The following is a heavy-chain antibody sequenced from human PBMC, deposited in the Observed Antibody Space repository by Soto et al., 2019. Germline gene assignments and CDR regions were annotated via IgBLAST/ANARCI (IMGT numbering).Heavy chain of an antibody. CDR2: INAGNGNT. Sequence: GASVKVSCKASGYTFTSYAMHWVRQAPGQRLEWMGWINAGNGNTKYSQKFQGRVTITRDTSASTAYMELSSLRSEDTAVYFCARRALSHAFVDYWGQGTLVTVS. CDR3: ARRALSHAFVDY. J-gene: IGHJ4*02. D-gene: IGHD3-10*01. V-gene: IGHV1-3*01. CDR1: GYTFTSYA.